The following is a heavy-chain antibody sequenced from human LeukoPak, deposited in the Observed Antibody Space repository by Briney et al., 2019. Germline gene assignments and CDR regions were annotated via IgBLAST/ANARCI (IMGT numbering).Heavy chain of an antibody. Sequence: KPSETLSLTCTVSGGSISTYYWSWMRQPPGRGLEWIGYIYYSGSTNHNPSLQSRVTISVDTSKNQFSLKLNSVTAADMAVYYCARGGAPGGFYGSFDYWGQGTLVSVSS. CDR3: ARGGAPGGFYGSFDY. CDR1: GGSISTYY. D-gene: IGHD3-3*01. J-gene: IGHJ4*02. CDR2: IYYSGST. V-gene: IGHV4-59*01.